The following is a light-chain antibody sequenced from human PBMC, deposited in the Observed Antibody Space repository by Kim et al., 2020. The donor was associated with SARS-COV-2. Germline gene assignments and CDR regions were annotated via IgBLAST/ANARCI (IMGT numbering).Light chain of an antibody. Sequence: SPGETATLACRASQSVRSSYLAWYPQNPGQAPRLLIYGASSRATGIPDRFSGSGSGTDFTLTISRLEPEDFAVYYCQQYGSSPRTFGQGTKVDIK. CDR1: QSVRSSY. J-gene: IGKJ1*01. V-gene: IGKV3-20*01. CDR2: GAS. CDR3: QQYGSSPRT.